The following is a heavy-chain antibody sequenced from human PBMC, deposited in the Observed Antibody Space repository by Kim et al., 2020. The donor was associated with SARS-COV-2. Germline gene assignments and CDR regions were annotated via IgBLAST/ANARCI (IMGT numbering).Heavy chain of an antibody. CDR3: TRDRYHHESGTPYSDY. D-gene: IGHD3-3*01. Sequence: GGSLRLSCGASGFTFSSYGMHWVRQATGKGLDWVAFIAYDGSNKYYADSVKGRFTISRDSSNHTLYLPTSSLRAEDAAVYYCTRDRYHHESGTPYSDYGGQGPRLTVSS. CDR2: IAYDGSNK. CDR1: GFTFSSYG. V-gene: IGHV3-30*03. J-gene: IGHJ4*02.